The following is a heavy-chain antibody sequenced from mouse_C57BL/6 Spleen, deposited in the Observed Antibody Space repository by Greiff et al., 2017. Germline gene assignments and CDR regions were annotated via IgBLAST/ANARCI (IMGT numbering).Heavy chain of an antibody. V-gene: IGHV5-17*01. CDR1: GFTFSDYG. D-gene: IGHD2-1*01. CDR2: ISSGSSTI. CDR3: ASVYYGNYFDY. J-gene: IGHJ2*01. Sequence: EVQGVESGGGLVKPGGSLKLSCAASGFTFSDYGMHWVRQAPEKGLEWVAYISSGSSTIYYADTVKGRFTISRDNAKNTLYLQMSSLRAEDTALYYCASVYYGNYFDYWGQGTTLTVSS.